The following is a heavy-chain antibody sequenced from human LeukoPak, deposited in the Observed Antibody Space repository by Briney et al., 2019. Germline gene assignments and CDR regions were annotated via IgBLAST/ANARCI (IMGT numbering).Heavy chain of an antibody. D-gene: IGHD2-15*01. CDR1: GGTFSSYA. CDR3: ARDGSGGSYESGYFDY. CDR2: IIPIFGTA. Sequence: SVKVPCKASGGTFSSYAISWVRQAPGQGLEWMGGIIPIFGTANYAQKFQGRVTITADESTSTAYMELSSLRSEDTAVYYCARDGSGGSYESGYFDYWGQGTLVTVSS. J-gene: IGHJ4*02. V-gene: IGHV1-69*01.